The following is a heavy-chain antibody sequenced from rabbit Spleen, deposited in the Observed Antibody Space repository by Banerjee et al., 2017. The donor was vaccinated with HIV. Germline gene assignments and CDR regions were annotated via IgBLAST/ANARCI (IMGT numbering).Heavy chain of an antibody. V-gene: IGHV1S40*01. J-gene: IGHJ4*01. Sequence: QSLEESGGGLVKPGESLTLPCTGPGLILSRNWMGWFGQAPGKGLEWIACIDVSGSGTTHYASWAKGRFTFSKTSSTTVTLQMTSLTAADTATYFCARDLDGVIGWNFGWWGPGTLVTVS. D-gene: IGHD1-1*01. CDR2: IDVSGSGTT. CDR1: GLILSRNW. CDR3: ARDLDGVIGWNFGW.